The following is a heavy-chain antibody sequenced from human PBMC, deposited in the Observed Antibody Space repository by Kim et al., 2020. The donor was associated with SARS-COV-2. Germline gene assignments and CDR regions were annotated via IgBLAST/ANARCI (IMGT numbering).Heavy chain of an antibody. CDR3: ARDRGVRGDFDY. D-gene: IGHD3-10*01. J-gene: IGHJ4*02. V-gene: IGHV4-59*01. Sequence: NSTPPLKSRVTISVDTSKNQFSLRLSSVTAADTAVYYCARDRGVRGDFDYWGQGTLVTVSS.